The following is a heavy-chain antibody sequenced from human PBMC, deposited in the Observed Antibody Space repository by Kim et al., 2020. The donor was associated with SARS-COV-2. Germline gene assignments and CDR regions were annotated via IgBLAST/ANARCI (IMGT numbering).Heavy chain of an antibody. D-gene: IGHD6-19*01. CDR3: ARSRSSGTPRWFDP. Sequence: AQKFQGRVKITADESTSTAYMELSSLRSEDTAVYYCARSRSSGTPRWFDPWGQGTLVTVSS. J-gene: IGHJ5*02. V-gene: IGHV1-69*01.